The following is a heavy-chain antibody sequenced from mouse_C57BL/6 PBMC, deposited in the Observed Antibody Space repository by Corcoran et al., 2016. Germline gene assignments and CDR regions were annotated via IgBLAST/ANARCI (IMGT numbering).Heavy chain of an antibody. V-gene: IGHV1-26*01. D-gene: IGHD1-1*02. CDR1: GYTFTDYY. CDR3: ARHYDYFDY. Sequence: EVQLQQSGPELVKPGASVKISCKASGYTFTDYYMNWVKQSHGKSLEWIGDINPNNGGTSYNQKFKGKATLTVDKSSSTAYMELRSLTSEDSAVYYCARHYDYFDYWGQGTTLTVSS. J-gene: IGHJ2*01. CDR2: INPNNGGT.